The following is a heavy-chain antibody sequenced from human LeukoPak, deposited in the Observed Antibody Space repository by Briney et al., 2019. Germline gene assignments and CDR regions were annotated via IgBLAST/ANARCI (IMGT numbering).Heavy chain of an antibody. CDR2: IYYSGST. Sequence: SSEALSLTCTVSGGSISSSNYYWGWIRLPPGKGLEWIGSIYYSGSTYYNPSLKSRVTISVDTSKNQFSLKLSSVTAADTAVYYCARQSSGTAAFDIWGQGTMVTVSS. CDR3: ARQSSGTAAFDI. D-gene: IGHD6-13*01. J-gene: IGHJ3*02. CDR1: GGSISSSNYY. V-gene: IGHV4-39*01.